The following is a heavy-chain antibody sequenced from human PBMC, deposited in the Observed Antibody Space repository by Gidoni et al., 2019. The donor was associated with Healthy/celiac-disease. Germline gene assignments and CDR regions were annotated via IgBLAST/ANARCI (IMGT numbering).Heavy chain of an antibody. J-gene: IGHJ1*01. Sequence: QVQLVESGGGVVQPGRSLRLSCAASGFTFRSYAMHWVRQAPGKGLEWVAVIAYDGSNKYYAESVKGRFTIARDNSKNTLYLQMNSLRAEDTAVYYCAGGPDYYDSSGYPEYFQHWGQGTLVTVSS. D-gene: IGHD3-22*01. CDR1: GFTFRSYA. CDR3: AGGPDYYDSSGYPEYFQH. CDR2: IAYDGSNK. V-gene: IGHV3-30-3*01.